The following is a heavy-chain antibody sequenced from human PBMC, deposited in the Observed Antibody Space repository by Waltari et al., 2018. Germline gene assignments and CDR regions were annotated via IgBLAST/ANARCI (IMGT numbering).Heavy chain of an antibody. Sequence: QVHLVQSGTELKKPGSSVRVSCRDSGGTFKNYAVTWVRQTLGQGLEWMGSIIPIYGQSNYAQNCQGRPTIAADDSTDTVYMELSGLRSEDTATYYCATLNSADRDYWGQGTLVTVSP. CDR1: GGTFKNYA. J-gene: IGHJ4*02. CDR3: ATLNSADRDY. V-gene: IGHV1-69*13. CDR2: IIPIYGQS.